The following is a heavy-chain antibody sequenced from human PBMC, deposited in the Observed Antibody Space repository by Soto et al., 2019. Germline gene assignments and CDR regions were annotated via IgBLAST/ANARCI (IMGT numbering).Heavy chain of an antibody. J-gene: IGHJ3*02. Sequence: PSETLSLTCTVSGGSISSSSYYWGWIRQPPGKGLEWIGSIYYSGSTYYNPSLKSRVTISVDTSKNQFSLKLSSVTAADTAVYYCARRLEQWLESAAFDSWGQGTMVTVSS. CDR3: ARRLEQWLESAAFDS. CDR1: GGSISSSSYY. D-gene: IGHD6-19*01. V-gene: IGHV4-39*01. CDR2: IYYSGST.